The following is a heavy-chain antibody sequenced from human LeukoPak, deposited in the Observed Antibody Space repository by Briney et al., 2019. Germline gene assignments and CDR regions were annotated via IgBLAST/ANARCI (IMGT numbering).Heavy chain of an antibody. V-gene: IGHV4-34*01. Sequence: TSETLSLTCAVYGGSFSDYYWSWIRQPPGKGLEWIGEINHSGSTNYNPSLKSRVTISVDTSKNQFSLKLSSLTAADTAVYYCARRLGSTSSGYDYWGQGTLVTVSS. J-gene: IGHJ4*02. CDR3: ARRLGSTSSGYDY. D-gene: IGHD6-6*01. CDR2: INHSGST. CDR1: GGSFSDYY.